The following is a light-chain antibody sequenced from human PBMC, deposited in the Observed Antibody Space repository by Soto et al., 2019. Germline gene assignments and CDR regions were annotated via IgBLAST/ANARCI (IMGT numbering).Light chain of an antibody. V-gene: IGLV2-8*01. J-gene: IGLJ1*01. CDR2: EVN. CDR3: SSYAGSSNV. CDR1: SSDVGSYDY. Sequence: QSALIQPPSVSGSPGQSVTISCTGTSSDVGSYDYVSWYQQHPGKAPKLMIYEVNKRPSGVPDRFSGSKSGNTASLTVSGLQAEDEADYYCSSYAGSSNVFGTGTKVT.